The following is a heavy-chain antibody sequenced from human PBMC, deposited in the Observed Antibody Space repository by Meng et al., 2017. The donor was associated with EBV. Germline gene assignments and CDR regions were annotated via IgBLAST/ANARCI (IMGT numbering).Heavy chain of an antibody. Sequence: QVQLLRSGAWVKNPGASGKVSCKASGYAFTSYILHWVRQAPGQRLEWMGWINVGVGYTKYSQKFQGRVTISSDTSATTGYMELSSLRSEDTAVYYCVRGPPVGVPGPGDYWGQGTLVTVSS. CDR3: VRGPPVGVPGPGDY. CDR1: GYAFTSYI. CDR2: INVGVGYT. J-gene: IGHJ4*02. D-gene: IGHD2-21*01. V-gene: IGHV1-3*01.